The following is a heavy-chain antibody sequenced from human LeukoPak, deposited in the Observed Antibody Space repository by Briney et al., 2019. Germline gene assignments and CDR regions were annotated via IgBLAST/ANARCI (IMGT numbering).Heavy chain of an antibody. V-gene: IGHV3-30-3*01. CDR1: GFTFSSYA. CDR3: ARVGYYYDSSGFPEGIDAFDI. D-gene: IGHD3-22*01. Sequence: PGGSLRLSCAASGFTFSSYAMHWVRQAPGKGLEWVAVISYDGSNKYYADSVKGRFTISRDNSKNTLYLQMNSLRAEDTAVYYCARVGYYYDSSGFPEGIDAFDIWGQGTMVTVSS. CDR2: ISYDGSNK. J-gene: IGHJ3*02.